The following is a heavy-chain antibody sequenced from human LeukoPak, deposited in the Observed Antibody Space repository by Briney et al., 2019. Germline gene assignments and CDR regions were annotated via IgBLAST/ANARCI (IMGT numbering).Heavy chain of an antibody. V-gene: IGHV3-21*01. CDR3: ARDLTGDYGYTKPIDY. Sequence: GGSLRLSCAASEFAFSSYWMTWVRQAPGKGLEWVSSISSSSSYIYYADSVKGRFTISRDNAKNSLYLQMNSLRAEDTAVYYCARDLTGDYGYTKPIDYWGQGTLVTVSS. CDR1: EFAFSSYW. D-gene: IGHD3-16*01. CDR2: ISSSSSYI. J-gene: IGHJ4*02.